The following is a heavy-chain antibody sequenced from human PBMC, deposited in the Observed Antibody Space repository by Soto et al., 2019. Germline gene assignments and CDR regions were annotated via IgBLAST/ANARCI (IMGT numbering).Heavy chain of an antibody. CDR1: GFTFSSYA. CDR2: ISGSGGST. Sequence: EVQLLDSGGGLVQPGGSLRLSCAASGFTFSSYAMSWVRQAPGKGLGWVSAISGSGGSTYYADSVKGQFTMSRDNSKNTLYLQMNSLRAEDTAVYYCAKDSYEYDYVWGSYRQGSDAFDIWGQGTMVTVSS. V-gene: IGHV3-23*01. J-gene: IGHJ3*02. CDR3: AKDSYEYDYVWGSYRQGSDAFDI. D-gene: IGHD3-16*02.